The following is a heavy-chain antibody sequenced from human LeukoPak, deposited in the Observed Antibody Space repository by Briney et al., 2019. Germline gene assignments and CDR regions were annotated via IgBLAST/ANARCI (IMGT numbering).Heavy chain of an antibody. Sequence: EASVKVSCKASGYTFTSYYMHWVRQPPGQGLEGMGIINPSGGSTSYAHKFQGRVTMNRDMSTSKVYMELSSLRSEDTAVYYCARDGKRIGGYYFVQHWGQGTLVTVSS. CDR2: INPSGGST. D-gene: IGHD3-22*01. CDR1: GYTFTSYY. J-gene: IGHJ1*01. CDR3: ARDGKRIGGYYFVQH. V-gene: IGHV1-46*01.